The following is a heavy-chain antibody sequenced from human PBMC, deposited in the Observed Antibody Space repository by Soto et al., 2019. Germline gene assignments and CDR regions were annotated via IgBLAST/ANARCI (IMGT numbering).Heavy chain of an antibody. D-gene: IGHD2-15*01. V-gene: IGHV4-39*01. CDR1: GGSISSSSYY. Sequence: QLQLQESGPGLVKPSETLSLTCTVSGGSISSSSYYWGWIRQPPGKGLEWIGRIYYSGSTYYNPSLKSRGTLSVDTSKNQFALKLSSVTAADTAVYYFARPSIVVVVAATPSPAFDIWGQGTMVTVSS. J-gene: IGHJ3*02. CDR2: IYYSGST. CDR3: ARPSIVVVVAATPSPAFDI.